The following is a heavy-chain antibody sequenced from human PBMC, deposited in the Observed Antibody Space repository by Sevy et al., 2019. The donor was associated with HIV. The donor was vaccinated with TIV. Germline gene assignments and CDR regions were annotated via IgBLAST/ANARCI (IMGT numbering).Heavy chain of an antibody. CDR1: GFNFRTYS. D-gene: IGHD3-10*01. CDR2: VSGGGDTT. J-gene: IGHJ4*02. CDR3: ARDGYAESFGGGFDY. V-gene: IGHV3-23*01. Sequence: GGSLRLSCAASGFNFRTYSMNWVRQAPGKGLEWVSAVSGGGDTTYYADSVKGRFTISRDNSKNTLYLQMNSLRAEDTATYYCARDGYAESFGGGFDYWGQGTLVTVSS.